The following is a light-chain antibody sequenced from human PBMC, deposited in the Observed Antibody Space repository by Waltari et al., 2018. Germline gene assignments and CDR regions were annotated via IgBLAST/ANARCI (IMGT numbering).Light chain of an antibody. CDR1: QYITGSW. CDR3: QQYDGSVVT. CDR2: AAS. V-gene: IGKV3-20*01. J-gene: IGKJ4*01. Sequence: EIVLTQSPGTLSLSPGERVTLSCRASQYITGSWMTWYHQKPGQAPRLLIYAASTRAPCVPDRFSGSWSGTDFTLTISRLEPEDSAIYYCQQYDGSVVTFGGGTKVEIK.